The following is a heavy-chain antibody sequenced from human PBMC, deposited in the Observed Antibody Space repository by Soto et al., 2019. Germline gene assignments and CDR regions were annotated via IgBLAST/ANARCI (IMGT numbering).Heavy chain of an antibody. V-gene: IGHV3-23*01. D-gene: IGHD5-12*01. CDR2: IIARNGDS. J-gene: IGHJ4*02. Sequence: EVQLLDSGGGLVQPGGSLRLSCAASGFIFTNYAMGWVRQAPGKGLEWVSGIIARNGDSYYAESVKGRFTISRDISKSMLYLQMNSLRAEDAAVYHCAKRARDGYNSPIDYWGQGTLVTVSS. CDR1: GFIFTNYA. CDR3: AKRARDGYNSPIDY.